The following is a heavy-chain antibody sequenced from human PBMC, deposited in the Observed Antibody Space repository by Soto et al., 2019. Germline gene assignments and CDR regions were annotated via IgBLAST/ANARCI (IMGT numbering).Heavy chain of an antibody. CDR1: DISISSGNYY. Sequence: PSLTLSLTYTVSDISISSGNYYCSWISQHPGKGLEWIGEINHSASTNYTPALKSRVTRAVDTSKNQCSLKLRSVTAADTAVYYCARVPLLYFDWLLYPYYYYGMDVWGQGTTVTV. V-gene: IGHV4-31*03. CDR2: INHSAST. J-gene: IGHJ6*02. D-gene: IGHD3-9*01. CDR3: ARVPLLYFDWLLYPYYYYGMDV.